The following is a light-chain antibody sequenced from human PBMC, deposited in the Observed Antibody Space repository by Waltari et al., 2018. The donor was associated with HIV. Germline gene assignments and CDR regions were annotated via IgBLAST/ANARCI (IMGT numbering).Light chain of an antibody. CDR3: GADHGSGSNFVYV. CDR1: SGYSNYK. Sequence: QPMLTQPPSASASLGASVTLTCTLSSGYSNYKVDWYQQRPGTGPRFVMRVGPGGIVGSKGDGIPDRFSVLGSGLNRYLTIKNIREEDESDYHCGADHGSGSNFVYVFGSGTKVTV. CDR2: VGPGGIVG. V-gene: IGLV9-49*01. J-gene: IGLJ1*01.